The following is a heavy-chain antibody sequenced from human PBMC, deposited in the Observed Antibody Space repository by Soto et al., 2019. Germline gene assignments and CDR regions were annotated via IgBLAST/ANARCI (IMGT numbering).Heavy chain of an antibody. D-gene: IGHD6-13*01. V-gene: IGHV4-59*01. CDR2: IYYSGST. J-gene: IGHJ6*02. CDR1: GGSISSYY. CDR3: ARCIAAAGTGYYYYGMDV. Sequence: QVQLQESGPGLVKPSETLSLTCTVSGGSISSYYWSWIRQPPGKGLEWIGYIYYSGSTNYNPSLKSRVTISVDTSKNQFSLKLSSVTAADTAVYYCARCIAAAGTGYYYYGMDVWCQGTTVTVSS.